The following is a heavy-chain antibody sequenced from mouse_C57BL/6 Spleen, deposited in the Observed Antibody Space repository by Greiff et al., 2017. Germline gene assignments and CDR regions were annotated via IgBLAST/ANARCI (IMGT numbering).Heavy chain of an antibody. CDR2: INPNNGGT. CDR3: AREGAYYSND. Sequence: VQLQQSGPELVKPGASVKISCKASGYTFTDYYMNWVKQSHGKSLEWIGDINPNNGGTSYNQKFKGKATLTVDKSSSTAYMELRSLTSEDSAVYYCAREGAYYSNDWGQGTTLTVSS. D-gene: IGHD2-5*01. J-gene: IGHJ2*01. V-gene: IGHV1-26*01. CDR1: GYTFTDYY.